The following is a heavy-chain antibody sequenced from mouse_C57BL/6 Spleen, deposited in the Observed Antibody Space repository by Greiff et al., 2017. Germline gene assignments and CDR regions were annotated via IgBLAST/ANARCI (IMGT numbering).Heavy chain of an antibody. V-gene: IGHV1-69*01. CDR3: ARGAPSGYFDV. J-gene: IGHJ1*03. Sequence: QVQLQQPGAELVMPGASVKLSCKASGYTFTSYWMHWVKQRPGQGLEWIGEIDPSDSYTNYNQKFKGKSTLTVDKSSSTAYMQLSSLTSEDSAVYYCARGAPSGYFDVWGTGTTVTVSS. CDR2: IDPSDSYT. CDR1: GYTFTSYW.